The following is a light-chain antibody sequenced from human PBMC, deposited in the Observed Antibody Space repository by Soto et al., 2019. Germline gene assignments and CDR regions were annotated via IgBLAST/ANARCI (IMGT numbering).Light chain of an antibody. V-gene: IGLV1-40*01. J-gene: IGLJ1*01. Sequence: QSVLTQPPSVSGAPGQRVSISCTGSTSNIGACYDVHWYQHLPGTAPKLLIYANNNRPSGVPDRFSGSKSGTSASLAITGLQAEDEADYYCQSYDSSRSPLYVFGTGTKVTVL. CDR2: ANN. CDR3: QSYDSSRSPLYV. CDR1: TSNIGACYD.